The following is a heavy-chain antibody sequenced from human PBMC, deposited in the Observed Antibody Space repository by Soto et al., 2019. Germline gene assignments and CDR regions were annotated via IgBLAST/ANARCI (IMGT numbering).Heavy chain of an antibody. V-gene: IGHV1-24*01. D-gene: IGHD4-17*01. CDR2: FEPEDSET. CDR1: GYTLTELS. Sequence: GASVKVSCKVSGYTLTELSMHWVRQAPGKGLEWKGDFEPEDSETIYAQKFQGRVNMNEDTSTDTAYMELSSLRSEDTAVYYCATPPRYYGDSPLDVWGQGTTVTVSS. J-gene: IGHJ6*02. CDR3: ATPPRYYGDSPLDV.